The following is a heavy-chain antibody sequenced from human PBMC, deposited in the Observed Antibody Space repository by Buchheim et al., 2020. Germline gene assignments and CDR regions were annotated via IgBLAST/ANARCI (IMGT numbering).Heavy chain of an antibody. CDR1: GFSFSPFG. CDR2: VGSGHHT. CDR3: ARDFSGWSRDY. J-gene: IGHJ4*02. D-gene: IGHD6-19*01. Sequence: DVQLVESGGGLVMPGGSLTLSCVTSGFSFSPFGMTWVRQAPGKGLEWVATVGSGHHTFYAYLVEGRFTVSRDNARSSVYLQLNSLRAEDTAVYFCARDFSGWSRDYWGQGTL. V-gene: IGHV3-21*01.